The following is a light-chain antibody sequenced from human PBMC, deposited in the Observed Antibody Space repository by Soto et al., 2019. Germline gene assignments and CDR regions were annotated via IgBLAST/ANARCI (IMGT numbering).Light chain of an antibody. V-gene: IGKV4-1*01. CDR3: QQYYSLPLT. CDR2: WAS. J-gene: IGKJ4*01. Sequence: IVMTQSPESLAVSLGERATINCKSSQSVFYSSNNKNYLTWYQQKPGQPPKLLIHWASTRESGVPDRFSGSGSETDFTLTISSLQAEDVAVYYCQQYYSLPLTFGGGTKVEIK. CDR1: QSVFYSSNNKNY.